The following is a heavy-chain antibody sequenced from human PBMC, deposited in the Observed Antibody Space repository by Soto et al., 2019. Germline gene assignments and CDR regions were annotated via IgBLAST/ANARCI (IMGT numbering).Heavy chain of an antibody. J-gene: IGHJ6*02. D-gene: IGHD4-4*01. CDR2: ISGNGADT. CDR1: GFTFGDYA. CDR3: ARRCTNYVRCGVDA. Sequence: DVQLLESGGGLVQPGGSVRLSCAASGFTFGDYAMSWVRQAPGKGLEWVSAISGNGADTSYADSVRGRFTISRDNSKDTLFLQMNSLRADDTAVYYCARRCTNYVRCGVDAWGRGTTVTVSS. V-gene: IGHV3-23*01.